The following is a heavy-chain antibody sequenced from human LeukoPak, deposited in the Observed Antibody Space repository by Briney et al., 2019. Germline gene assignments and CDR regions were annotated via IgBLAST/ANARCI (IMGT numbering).Heavy chain of an antibody. D-gene: IGHD3-22*01. CDR3: ARTYYYDSDGYYYDYFDY. J-gene: IGHJ4*02. CDR1: GFTFSSYW. V-gene: IGHV3-74*01. CDR2: INDDESSG. Sequence: GGSLRLSCAASGFTFSSYWMHWLRQAPGKGLVWVSRINDDESSGSYAGSVKGRFTISRDNAKNTLYLQMNSLRADDTAVYYCARTYYYDSDGYYYDYFDYWGQGTLVTVSS.